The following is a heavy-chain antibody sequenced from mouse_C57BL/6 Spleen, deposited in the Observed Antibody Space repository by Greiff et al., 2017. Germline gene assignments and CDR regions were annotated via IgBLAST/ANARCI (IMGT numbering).Heavy chain of an antibody. D-gene: IGHD1-1*01. CDR2: IDPSDSYT. V-gene: IGHV1-50*01. CDR1: GYTFTSYW. Sequence: VQLQQPGAELVKPGASVKLSCKASGYTFTSYWMQWVQQRPGQGLEWLGEIDPSDSYTNYNQKFKGKATLTVDTSSSTAYMQLSSLTSEDSAVYYCASYYYGPDYWGQGTTLTVSS. J-gene: IGHJ2*01. CDR3: ASYYYGPDY.